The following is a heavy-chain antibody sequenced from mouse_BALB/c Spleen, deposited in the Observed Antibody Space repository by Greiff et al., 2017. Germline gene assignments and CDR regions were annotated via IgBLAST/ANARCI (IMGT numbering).Heavy chain of an antibody. V-gene: IGHV5-4*02. CDR1: GFTFSDYY. J-gene: IGHJ2*01. CDR3: ARDGGFDY. Sequence: EVKLVESGGGLVKPGGSLKLSCAASGFTFSDYYMYWVRQTPEKRLEWVATISDGGSYTYYPDSVKGRFTISRDNAKNNLYLQMSSLKSEDTAMYYCARDGGFDYWGQGTTLTVSS. CDR2: ISDGGSYT.